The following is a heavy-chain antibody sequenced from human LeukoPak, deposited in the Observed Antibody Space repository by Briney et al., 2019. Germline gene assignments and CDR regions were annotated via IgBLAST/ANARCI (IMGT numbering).Heavy chain of an antibody. CDR1: GGSIDITNY. Sequence: KPSGTLSLTCDVSGGSIDITNYWSWVRQAPGKGLEWIGEISHSGTTNYNPSLRSRVAMSLDRDNNQFSLSLRSVTAADTAVYYCTRESGPFCPFAYWGQGVLVTVSS. CDR3: TRESGPFCPFAY. J-gene: IGHJ4*02. D-gene: IGHD1-26*01. CDR2: ISHSGTT. V-gene: IGHV4-4*02.